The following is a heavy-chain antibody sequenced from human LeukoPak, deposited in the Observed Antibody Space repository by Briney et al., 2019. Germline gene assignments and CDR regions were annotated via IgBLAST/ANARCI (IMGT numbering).Heavy chain of an antibody. V-gene: IGHV4-59*08. CDR2: ISDIGSI. J-gene: IGHJ5*02. D-gene: IGHD2-15*01. CDR1: GGSISSYY. CDR3: ARRVTGRYCSGGSCYPNWFDP. Sequence: SETLSLTCTVSGGSISSYYWSWIRQPPGKGLEWIAYISDIGSINYNPSLKSRVTISLETSKNQFSLKLSSVTAADTAVYYCARRVTGRYCSGGSCYPNWFDPWGQGTLVTVSS.